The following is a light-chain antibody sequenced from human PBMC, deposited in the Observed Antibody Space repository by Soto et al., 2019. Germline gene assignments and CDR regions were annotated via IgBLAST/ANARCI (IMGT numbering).Light chain of an antibody. V-gene: IGLV2-8*01. CDR3: SSYAGSLVV. J-gene: IGLJ2*01. Sequence: QSALTQPPSASGSPGQSVTISCTGTSSDIGAYNYVSWYRQYPDKSPKLLVYQVTKRPSGVPDRFSGSKSGNTAALTVSGFQAEDEAVYYCSSYAGSLVVFGVWTKRTVL. CDR2: QVT. CDR1: SSDIGAYNY.